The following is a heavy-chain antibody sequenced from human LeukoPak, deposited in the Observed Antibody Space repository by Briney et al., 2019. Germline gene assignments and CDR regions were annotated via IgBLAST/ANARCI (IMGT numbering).Heavy chain of an antibody. CDR2: IYPGDSDT. CDR3: AISGYSYGPGFYYGMDV. J-gene: IGHJ6*02. CDR1: GYSFTSYW. V-gene: IGHV5-51*01. D-gene: IGHD5-18*01. Sequence: GESLKISCKGSGYSFTSYWIGWVRQMPGKGLEWMGIIYPGDSDTRYSPSFQGQVTISADKSISTAYLQWSSLKPSDTAMYYCAISGYSYGPGFYYGMDVWGQGTTVTVSS.